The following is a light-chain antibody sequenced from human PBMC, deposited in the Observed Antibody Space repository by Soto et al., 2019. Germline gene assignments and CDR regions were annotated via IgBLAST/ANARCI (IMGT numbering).Light chain of an antibody. CDR2: GAS. CDR3: HHYGYGADT. J-gene: IGKJ2*01. V-gene: IGKV3-20*01. CDR1: ESVRNNS. Sequence: ELVLTQSPGTLSLSPGERATLSCRANESVRNNSLAWYQQQPGQPPRLLIFGASSRATGIPDRITGIGSGGDFSLTISRLEPADFAVYFCHHYGYGADTFGQGTKLEIK.